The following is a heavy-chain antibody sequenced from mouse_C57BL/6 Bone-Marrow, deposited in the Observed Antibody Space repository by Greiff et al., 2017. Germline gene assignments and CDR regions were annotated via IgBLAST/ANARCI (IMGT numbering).Heavy chain of an antibody. Sequence: QVQLQQSGAELARPGASVKLSCKASGYTFTSSGISWVKQRTGQGLEWIGEIYPRSGNTYYNEKFKGKATLTADKSSSTAYMELRSLTSEDSAVYFCARGISSSFAYWGQGTLVTVSA. D-gene: IGHD1-1*01. V-gene: IGHV1-81*01. CDR3: ARGISSSFAY. CDR2: IYPRSGNT. J-gene: IGHJ3*01. CDR1: GYTFTSSG.